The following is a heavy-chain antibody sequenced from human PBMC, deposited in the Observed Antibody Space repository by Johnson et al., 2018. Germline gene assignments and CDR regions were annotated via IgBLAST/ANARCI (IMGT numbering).Heavy chain of an antibody. CDR2: ISGSGRST. Sequence: VQLVQSGGGLVQPGGSLRLSCAASGFTFSSYAMSWVRQAPGKGLEWVSAISGSGRSTYYADSVKGRFTISRDNSKHTLYLQMNSLRAEDTALYHCARAVTTDPYYYYGMDVWGQGTTVTVSS. J-gene: IGHJ6*02. V-gene: IGHV3-23*04. D-gene: IGHD4-17*01. CDR1: GFTFSSYA. CDR3: ARAVTTDPYYYYGMDV.